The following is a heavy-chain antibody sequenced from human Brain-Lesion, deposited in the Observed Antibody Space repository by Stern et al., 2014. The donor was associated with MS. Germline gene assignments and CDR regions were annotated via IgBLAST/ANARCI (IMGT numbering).Heavy chain of an antibody. V-gene: IGHV3-9*01. Sequence: EVQLVESGGGLVQPGRSLRLSCAASGFTFDNYALHWVRPAPGKGLEWVSVISSTSGRIGYADSVKGRFTISRDNAKNFLYLQMNSLRPEDTALYYCAKDIYDSSGFYYGVYYYGLDVWGQGTTVTVSS. D-gene: IGHD3-22*01. J-gene: IGHJ6*02. CDR1: GFTFDNYA. CDR2: ISSTSGRI. CDR3: AKDIYDSSGFYYGVYYYGLDV.